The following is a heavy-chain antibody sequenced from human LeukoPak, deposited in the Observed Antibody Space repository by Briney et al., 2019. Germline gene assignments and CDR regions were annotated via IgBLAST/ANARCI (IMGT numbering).Heavy chain of an antibody. CDR2: IRGSGGST. J-gene: IGHJ1*01. D-gene: IGHD2-2*01. CDR1: GFTFSSYA. Sequence: PGGSLRLSCAASGFTFSSYAMSWVRQAPGKGLEWVSAIRGSGGSTHYADSVKGRFTISRDNPKNTLYLQMSSLRAEDTAVYYCATYCSSTSCRMKYFQHWGQGTLVTVSS. CDR3: ATYCSSTSCRMKYFQH. V-gene: IGHV3-23*01.